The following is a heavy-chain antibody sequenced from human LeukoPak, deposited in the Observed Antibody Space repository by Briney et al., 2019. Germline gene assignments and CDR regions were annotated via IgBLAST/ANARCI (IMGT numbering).Heavy chain of an antibody. CDR1: GFTFSSCA. J-gene: IGHJ4*02. Sequence: GGSLRLSCAASGFTFSSCAMSWVRQAPGKGLEWVSAISGSGDSTYYADSVKGRFTISRDNSKNTVFLQMNSLRAEDTALYYCASNYYDSSGFYHYFHYWGQGTLVTVSS. CDR3: ASNYYDSSGFYHYFHY. D-gene: IGHD3-22*01. CDR2: ISGSGDST. V-gene: IGHV3-23*01.